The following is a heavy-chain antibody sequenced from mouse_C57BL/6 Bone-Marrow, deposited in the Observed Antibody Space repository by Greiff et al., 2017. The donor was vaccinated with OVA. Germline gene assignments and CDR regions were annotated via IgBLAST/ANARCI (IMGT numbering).Heavy chain of an antibody. V-gene: IGHV1-18*01. CDR2: INPNNGGT. CDR1: GYTFTDYN. CDR3: ASGGYYAIDY. Sequence: EVQLQQSGPELVKPGASVKIPCKASGYTFTDYNMDWVKQSHGKSLEWIGDINPNNGGTIYNQKFKGKATLTVDKSSSTAYMELRSLTSDDTAFYYCASGGYYAIDYWGQGTSVTVSS. J-gene: IGHJ4*01.